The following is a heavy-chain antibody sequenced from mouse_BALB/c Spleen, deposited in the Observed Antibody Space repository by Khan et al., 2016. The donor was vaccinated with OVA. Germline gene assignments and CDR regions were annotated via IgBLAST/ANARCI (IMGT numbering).Heavy chain of an antibody. J-gene: IGHJ2*01. V-gene: IGHV3-2*02. D-gene: IGHD1-2*01. CDR3: SRTARIKY. CDR2: ISYSGST. CDR1: GYSITSGYG. Sequence: EVQLQESGPGLVKPSQSLSLTCTVTGYSITSGYGWNWIRQFPGNKQEWMGYISYSGSTNYNPYLKSRISITRDTSKNQFFLKLNSVTTEDTATYYCSRTARIKYWGQGTTLTVSS.